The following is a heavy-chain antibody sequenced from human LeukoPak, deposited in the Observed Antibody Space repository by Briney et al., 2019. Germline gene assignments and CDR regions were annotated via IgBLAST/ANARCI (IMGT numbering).Heavy chain of an antibody. CDR2: IKQDGSEK. CDR1: GFTFSSYW. V-gene: IGHV3-7*01. CDR3: ARERSGSSCQDC. J-gene: IGHJ4*02. Sequence: GGSLRLSCAASGFTFSSYWMSWLRQAPGKGLEWVANIKQDGSEKSYVDSVRGRFTISRDNAKNPLYLQINGLRAEDTAVYYCARERSGSSCQDCWGRGTLVTVSS. D-gene: IGHD2-2*01.